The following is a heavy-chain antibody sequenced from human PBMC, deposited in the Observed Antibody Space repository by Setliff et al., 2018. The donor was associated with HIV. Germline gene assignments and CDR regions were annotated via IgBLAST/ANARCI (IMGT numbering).Heavy chain of an antibody. CDR1: GYTFTDYY. CDR2: ISPNSGGT. D-gene: IGHD6-6*01. CDR3: ARSSPYSSSYGY. J-gene: IGHJ4*02. V-gene: IGHV1-2*02. Sequence: ASVKVSCKASGYTFTDYYLHWVRQAPGQGLEWMGWISPNSGGTDYAQKFQGRVTMTRDTSISTAYMELSRLRSDDTAVYYCARSSPYSSSYGYWGQGTLVTVSS.